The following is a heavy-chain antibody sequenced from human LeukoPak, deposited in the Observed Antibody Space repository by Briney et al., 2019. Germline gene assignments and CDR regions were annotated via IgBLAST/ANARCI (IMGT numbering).Heavy chain of an antibody. CDR3: ARLYSGYDSSDFDY. CDR2: IYYSGST. D-gene: IGHD5-12*01. Sequence: SETLSLTCTVSGGXISSYYCSWIRQPPGKGREWLGQIYYSGSTNYNPSLKSRVTISVDTSKNQFSLKLSSVIAADTAVYYCARLYSGYDSSDFDYWGQGTLVTVSS. J-gene: IGHJ4*02. CDR1: GGXISSYY. V-gene: IGHV4-59*01.